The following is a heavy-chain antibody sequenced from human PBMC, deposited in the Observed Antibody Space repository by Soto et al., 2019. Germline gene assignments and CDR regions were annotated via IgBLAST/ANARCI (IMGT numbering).Heavy chain of an antibody. J-gene: IGHJ4*02. CDR1: GFTSSRYW. CDR3: ARLPVDSITSLDY. D-gene: IGHD3-3*01. V-gene: IGHV3-74*01. CDR2: INSDGSSI. Sequence: EVQLVESGGDLVQPGGFLRLSCATSGFTSSRYWMHGVRQVPGKGLVWVSRINSDGSSISYSDSVKGRFTISRDNAKNTLYLQMNSLRVEDTAVYYCARLPVDSITSLDYWGQGTLVTVSS.